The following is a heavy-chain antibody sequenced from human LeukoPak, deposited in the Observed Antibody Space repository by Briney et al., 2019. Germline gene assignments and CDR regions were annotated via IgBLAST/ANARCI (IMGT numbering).Heavy chain of an antibody. CDR3: ARHLSIAARPDFDY. CDR2: ISGSGGST. J-gene: IGHJ4*02. Sequence: GGSLRLSCATSGFTFSSYAMSWVRQAPGKGLEWVSSISGSGGSTYYADSVKGRFTISRDNSKNTLYLQMNSLRAEDTAVYYCARHLSIAARPDFDYWGQGTLVTVSS. V-gene: IGHV3-23*01. CDR1: GFTFSSYA. D-gene: IGHD6-6*01.